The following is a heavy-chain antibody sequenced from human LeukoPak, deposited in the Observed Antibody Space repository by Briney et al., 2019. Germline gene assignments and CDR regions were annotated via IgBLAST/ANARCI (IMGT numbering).Heavy chain of an antibody. J-gene: IGHJ3*02. CDR3: SRGERGGIVPDGGFAI. CDR2: XKEDGSQK. Sequence: LXXXASXFTFXXXWMNXXXXXPXXXXXXXXXXKEDGSQKYYVDSVKGRFTISRDNAKNSLYLQMNSLRAEDTALYYCSRGERGGIVPDGGFAIWGQGTMVTVSS. D-gene: IGHD4-23*01. V-gene: IGHV3-7*01. CDR1: XFTFXXXW.